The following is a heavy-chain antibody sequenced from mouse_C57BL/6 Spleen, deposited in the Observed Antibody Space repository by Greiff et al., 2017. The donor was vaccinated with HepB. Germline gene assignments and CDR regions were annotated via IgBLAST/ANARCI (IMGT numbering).Heavy chain of an antibody. Sequence: EVKVEESGEGLVKPGGSLKLSCAASGFTFSSYAMSWVRQTPEKRLEWVAYISSGGDYIYYADTVKGRFTISRDNARNTLYLQMSSLKSEDTAMYYCTRVGYYGSSYWYFDVWGTGTTVTVSS. D-gene: IGHD1-1*01. CDR3: TRVGYYGSSYWYFDV. CDR2: ISSGGDYI. J-gene: IGHJ1*03. V-gene: IGHV5-9-1*02. CDR1: GFTFSSYA.